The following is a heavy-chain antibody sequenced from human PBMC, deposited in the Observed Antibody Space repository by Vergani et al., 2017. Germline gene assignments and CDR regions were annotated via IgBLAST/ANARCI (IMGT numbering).Heavy chain of an antibody. CDR1: GGTFSSYA. V-gene: IGHV1-69*01. CDR2: IIPIFGTA. J-gene: IGHJ6*03. Sequence: QVQLVQSGAEVKKPGSSVKVSCKASGGTFSSYAISWVRQAPGQGLEWMGGIIPIFGTANYAQKFQGRVTITADESTSTAYMELSSLGSEDTAVYYCARLVRGIVVVPAASPFYYYMDVWGKGTTVTVSS. D-gene: IGHD2-2*01. CDR3: ARLVRGIVVVPAASPFYYYMDV.